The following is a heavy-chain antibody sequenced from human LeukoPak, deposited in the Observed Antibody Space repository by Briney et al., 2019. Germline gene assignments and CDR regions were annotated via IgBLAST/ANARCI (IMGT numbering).Heavy chain of an antibody. J-gene: IGHJ6*03. V-gene: IGHV1-18*01. CDR2: ISAYNGNT. Sequence: ASVKVSCKASGYTFTSYGISWVRQAPGQGLEWMGWISAYNGNTNYAQKLQGRVTMTTDTSTSTAYMELRSLRSDDTAVYYCARRVAASDYYSYYYMDVWGKGTTVTVSS. CDR1: GYTFTSYG. D-gene: IGHD2-15*01. CDR3: ARRVAASDYYSYYYMDV.